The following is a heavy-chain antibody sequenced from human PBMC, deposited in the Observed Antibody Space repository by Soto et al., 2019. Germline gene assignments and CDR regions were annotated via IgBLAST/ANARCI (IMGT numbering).Heavy chain of an antibody. V-gene: IGHV1-69*13. J-gene: IGHJ6*02. CDR2: IIPIFGTA. CDR3: ARAVRGEAADYYGMDV. CDR1: GGTFSSYA. Sequence: SVKVSCKASGGTFSSYAISWVRQAPGQGLEWMGGIIPIFGTANYAQKFQGRVTITADESTSTAYMELSSLRSEDTAVYYCARAVRGEAADYYGMDVWGQGTTVTVS. D-gene: IGHD6-13*01.